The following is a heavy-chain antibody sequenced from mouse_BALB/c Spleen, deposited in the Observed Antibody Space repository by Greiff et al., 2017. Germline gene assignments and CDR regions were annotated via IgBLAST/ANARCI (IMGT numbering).Heavy chain of an antibody. D-gene: IGHD2-2*01. V-gene: IGHV2-2*02. CDR3: ATLWLHYYAMDY. CDR1: GFSLTSYG. CDR2: IWSGGST. Sequence: VKLMESGPGLVQPSQSLSITCTVSGFSLTSYGVHWVRQSPGKGLEWLGVIWSGGSTDYNAAFISRLSISKDNSKSQVFFKMNSLQANDTAIYYCATLWLHYYAMDYWGQGTSVTVSS. J-gene: IGHJ4*01.